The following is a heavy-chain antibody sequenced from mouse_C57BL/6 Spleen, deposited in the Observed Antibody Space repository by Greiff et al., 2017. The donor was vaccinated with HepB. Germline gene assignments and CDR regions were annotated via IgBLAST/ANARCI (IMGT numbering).Heavy chain of an antibody. V-gene: IGHV5-4*01. CDR2: ISDGGSYT. CDR3: ARDLGGYYDGAMDY. D-gene: IGHD2-3*01. CDR1: GFTFSSYA. Sequence: EVKLVESGGGLVKPGGSLKLSCAASGFTFSSYAMSWVRQTPEKRLEWVATISDGGSYTYYPDNVKGRFTISRDNAKNNLYLQMSHLKSEDTAMYYCARDLGGYYDGAMDYWGQGTSVTVSS. J-gene: IGHJ4*01.